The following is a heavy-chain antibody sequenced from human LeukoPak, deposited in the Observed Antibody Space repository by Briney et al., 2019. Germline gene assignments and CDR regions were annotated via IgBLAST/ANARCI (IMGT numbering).Heavy chain of an antibody. D-gene: IGHD3-3*01. V-gene: IGHV3-21*01. Sequence: GGSLRLSCAASGFTFSSYSMNWVRQAPGKGLEWVSSISSSSSYIYYADSVKGRFTISRDNAKNSLYLQMNSLRAEDTAVYYCARVPEWLLLHYYYYYYMDVWGKGTTVTVSS. CDR1: GFTFSSYS. J-gene: IGHJ6*03. CDR3: ARVPEWLLLHYYYYYYMDV. CDR2: ISSSSSYI.